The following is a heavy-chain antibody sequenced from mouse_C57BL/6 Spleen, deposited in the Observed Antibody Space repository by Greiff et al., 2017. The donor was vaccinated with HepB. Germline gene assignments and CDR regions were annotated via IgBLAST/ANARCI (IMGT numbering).Heavy chain of an antibody. CDR1: GYAFSSSW. D-gene: IGHD1-1*01. CDR3: ARDYGSSYVGFFAY. Sequence: VQLQQSGPELVKPGASVKISCKASGYAFSSSWMNWVKQRPGKGLEWIGRIYPGDGDTNYNGKFKGKATLTADKSSSTAYMQLSSLTSADSAVYFCARDYGSSYVGFFAYWGQGTLFTVSA. CDR2: IYPGDGDT. V-gene: IGHV1-82*01. J-gene: IGHJ3*01.